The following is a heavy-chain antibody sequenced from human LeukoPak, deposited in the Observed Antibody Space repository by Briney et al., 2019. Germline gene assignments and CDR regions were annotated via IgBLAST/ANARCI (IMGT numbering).Heavy chain of an antibody. Sequence: APVKVSCKASGYTFTGYYMHWVRQAPGQGLEWMGRINPNSGGTNYAQKFQGRVTMTRDTSISTAYMELSRLRSDDTAVYYCAREADYYDSSGYPITGYWGQGTLVTVSS. CDR3: AREADYYDSSGYPITGY. CDR1: GYTFTGYY. CDR2: INPNSGGT. D-gene: IGHD3-22*01. V-gene: IGHV1-2*06. J-gene: IGHJ4*02.